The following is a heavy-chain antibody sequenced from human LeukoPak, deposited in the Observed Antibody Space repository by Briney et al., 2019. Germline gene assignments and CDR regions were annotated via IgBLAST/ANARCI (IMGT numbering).Heavy chain of an antibody. CDR1: GGSISSSSYY. Sequence: KPSETLSLTCTVSGGSISSSSYYWGWIRQPPGKGLEWIGSIYYSGSTYYNPSLKSRVTISVDTSKNQFSLKLSSVTAADTAVYYCARGRSYYDFWSGVLIKRSFFDYWGQGTLVTVSS. J-gene: IGHJ4*02. V-gene: IGHV4-39*01. CDR3: ARGRSYYDFWSGVLIKRSFFDY. CDR2: IYYSGST. D-gene: IGHD3-3*01.